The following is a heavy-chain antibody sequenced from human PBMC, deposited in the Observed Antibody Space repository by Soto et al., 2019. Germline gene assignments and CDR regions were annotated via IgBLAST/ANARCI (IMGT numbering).Heavy chain of an antibody. J-gene: IGHJ3*02. D-gene: IGHD6-19*01. CDR3: ARTKGQWLDYAFDI. V-gene: IGHV4-59*01. CDR2: IYYSGNT. CDR1: GGSISSYY. Sequence: SETLSLTCTVSGGSISSYYWSWIRQPPGKGLEWIGYIYYSGNTNYNPSLKSRVTISVETSKNQFSLKLSSLAAADTAVYYCARTKGQWLDYAFDIWGQGTMVTVSS.